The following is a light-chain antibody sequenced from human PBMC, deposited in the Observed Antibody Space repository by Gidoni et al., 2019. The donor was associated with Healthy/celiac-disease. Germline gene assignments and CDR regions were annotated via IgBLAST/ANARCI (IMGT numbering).Light chain of an antibody. V-gene: IGLV2-8*01. J-gene: IGLJ2*01. Sequence: QSALTQPPSASGSPGQSVPISCTGTSSDVGGYNYVSWYQQHPGKAPKLMIYEVSKRPSGVPDRFSGSKPGNTASLTVSGLQAEDEADYYCSSYAGSNNKVFGGGTKLTVL. CDR3: SSYAGSNNKV. CDR2: EVS. CDR1: SSDVGGYNY.